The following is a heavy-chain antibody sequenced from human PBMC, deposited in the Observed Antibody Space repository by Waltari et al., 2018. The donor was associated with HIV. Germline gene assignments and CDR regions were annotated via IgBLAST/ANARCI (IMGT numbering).Heavy chain of an antibody. D-gene: IGHD3-3*01. CDR3: AWTRVKTPQVDSWFDP. J-gene: IGHJ5*02. V-gene: IGHV1-69*01. CDR2: IIPIFGTS. CDR1: RGTFNTYG. Sequence: QVQLMQSGAEVKRPGSSVTVSCKASRGTFNTYGIAWVRQGPGQGLLWMGGIIPIFGTSNYAPQFDGRLTLSADESTTTAYMDLTDLTYDDTAVYFCAWTRVKTPQVDSWFDPWGRGTLVTV.